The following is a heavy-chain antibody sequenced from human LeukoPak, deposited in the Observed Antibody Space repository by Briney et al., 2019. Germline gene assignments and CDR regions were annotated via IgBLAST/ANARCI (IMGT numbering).Heavy chain of an antibody. V-gene: IGHV3-21*01. CDR1: GFTFSSYS. CDR3: TGGWYYYYGMDV. Sequence: GGSLRLSCAASGFTFSSYSMNWVRQAPGKGLEWVSSISSSSSYMYYADSVKGRFTISRDNAKNSLYLQMNSLRAEDTAVYYCTGGWYYYYGMDVWGQGTTVTVSS. D-gene: IGHD6-19*01. J-gene: IGHJ6*02. CDR2: ISSSSSYM.